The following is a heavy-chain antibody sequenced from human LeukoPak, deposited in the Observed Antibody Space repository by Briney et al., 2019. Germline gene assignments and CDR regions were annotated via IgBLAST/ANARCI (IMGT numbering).Heavy chain of an antibody. CDR2: IHYNGST. CDR1: GGSISKSNNY. J-gene: IGHJ4*02. D-gene: IGHD2-15*01. CDR3: ARDPRDSTPFDY. V-gene: IGHV4-39*07. Sequence: SETLSLTCTVSGGSISKSNNYWSWIRQTQGKGLEWIGNIHYNGSTYYNPSLESRVTLFLQVSKNQFSLKLTSVTAADTAVYYCARDPRDSTPFDYWGQGTLVTVSS.